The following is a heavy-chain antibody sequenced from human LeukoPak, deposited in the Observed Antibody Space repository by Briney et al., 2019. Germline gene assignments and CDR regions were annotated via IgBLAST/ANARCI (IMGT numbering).Heavy chain of an antibody. CDR1: GFTFDDYA. Sequence: HAGRSLRLSCAASGFTFDDYAIHWVRQAPGKGLEWVSGISWNSGSIGYADSVKGRFTISRDNAKNSLYLQMNSLRAEDMALYYCAKDIRAVAGTRDGCFDYWGQGTLVTVSS. D-gene: IGHD6-19*01. V-gene: IGHV3-9*03. J-gene: IGHJ4*02. CDR2: ISWNSGSI. CDR3: AKDIRAVAGTRDGCFDY.